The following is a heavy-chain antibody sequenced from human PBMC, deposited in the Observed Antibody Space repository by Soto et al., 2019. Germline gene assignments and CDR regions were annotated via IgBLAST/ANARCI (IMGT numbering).Heavy chain of an antibody. J-gene: IGHJ5*02. D-gene: IGHD6-6*01. Sequence: QVQLQESGPGLVKPSQTLSLTCTVSGGSISSGGYYWSWIRQHPGKGLEWIGYIYYSGSTYYNPSLKSRVTISVGTSKNQFSLKLSSVTAADTAVYYCARTGNQGSSSGVGGRDWCDPWGQGTLVTVSS. V-gene: IGHV4-31*03. CDR1: GGSISSGGYY. CDR2: IYYSGST. CDR3: ARTGNQGSSSGVGGRDWCDP.